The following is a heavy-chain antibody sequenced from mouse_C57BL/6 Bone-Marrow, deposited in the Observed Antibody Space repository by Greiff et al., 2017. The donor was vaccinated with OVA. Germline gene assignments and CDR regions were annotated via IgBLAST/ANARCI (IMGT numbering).Heavy chain of an antibody. CDR2: IYPRSGNT. J-gene: IGHJ3*01. CDR3: AIYYDYAGFAY. D-gene: IGHD2-4*01. V-gene: IGHV1-81*01. Sequence: VQLVESGAELARPGASVKLSCKASGYTFTSYGISWVKQRTGPGLEWIGEIYPRSGNTYYNEKFKGKATLTADKSSSTAYMGLRSLTSEDSAVYFCAIYYDYAGFAYWGQGTLVTVSA. CDR1: GYTFTSYG.